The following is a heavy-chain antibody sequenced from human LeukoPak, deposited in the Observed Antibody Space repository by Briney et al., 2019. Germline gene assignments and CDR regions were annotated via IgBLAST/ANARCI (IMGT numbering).Heavy chain of an antibody. CDR1: GVSFSGYY. Sequence: SETLSLTCAVYGVSFSGYYWSWIRQPPGKGLEWIGEINHSGSTNYNPSLKSRVTISVDTSKNQFSLKLSSVTAADTAVYYCARKTMIVVVNWFDPWGQGTLVTVSS. D-gene: IGHD3-22*01. CDR2: INHSGST. V-gene: IGHV4-34*01. J-gene: IGHJ5*02. CDR3: ARKTMIVVVNWFDP.